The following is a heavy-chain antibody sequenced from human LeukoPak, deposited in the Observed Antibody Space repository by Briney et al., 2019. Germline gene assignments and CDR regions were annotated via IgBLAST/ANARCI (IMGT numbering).Heavy chain of an antibody. CDR3: ARKGGLGYCSSTSCYGFDY. D-gene: IGHD2-2*01. Sequence: SETLSLTCAVYGGSFSGYYWSWIRQPPGKGLEWLGEINHSGSTNYNPSLKSRVTISVETSKNHFSSTLSCVTAANTAVYSCARKGGLGYCSSTSCYGFDYWGQGTLVTVSS. V-gene: IGHV4-34*01. CDR1: GGSFSGYY. CDR2: INHSGST. J-gene: IGHJ4*02.